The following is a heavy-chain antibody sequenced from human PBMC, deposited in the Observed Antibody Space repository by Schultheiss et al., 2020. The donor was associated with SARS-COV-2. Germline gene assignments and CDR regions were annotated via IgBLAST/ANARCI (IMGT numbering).Heavy chain of an antibody. D-gene: IGHD6-13*01. CDR3: AKGSSSCFH. Sequence: GESLKISCVASGFAFHSFDMHWVRQAPGQGLEWLALIWYDGSNKNYAESVKGRVTISRDNSKNTLDLQMDSLRVEDTAVYYCAKGSSSCFHWGQGTLVTVSS. CDR2: IWYDGSNK. J-gene: IGHJ4*02. CDR1: GFAFHSFD. V-gene: IGHV3-33*06.